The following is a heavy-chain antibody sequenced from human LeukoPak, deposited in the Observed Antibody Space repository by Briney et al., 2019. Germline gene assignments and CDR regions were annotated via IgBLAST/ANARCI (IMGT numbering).Heavy chain of an antibody. Sequence: KSGGSLRLSCAASGFTFSIYSMDWVRQAPGKGLEWVSSISSSGSYIYYADSPKGRFTISRDNAKNSLYLQMNSLRAEDTAVYYCAREDASSWDYWGQGILVTVSS. CDR3: AREDASSWDY. CDR2: ISSSGSYI. D-gene: IGHD6-13*01. J-gene: IGHJ4*02. V-gene: IGHV3-21*01. CDR1: GFTFSIYS.